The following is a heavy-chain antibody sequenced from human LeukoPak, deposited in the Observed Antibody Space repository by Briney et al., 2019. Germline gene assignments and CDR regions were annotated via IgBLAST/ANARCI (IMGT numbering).Heavy chain of an antibody. CDR3: ARLELERQRDYYYYYMDV. CDR2: IHDSGST. Sequence: SETLSLTCTVSGYSISSGGYSWSWIRQPPGKGLEWIGYIHDSGSTYYNPSLKSRVTISVDTSKNQFSLKLSSVTAADTAVYYCARLELERQRDYYYYYMDVWGKGTTVTISS. D-gene: IGHD1-1*01. V-gene: IGHV4-61*08. J-gene: IGHJ6*03. CDR1: GYSISSGGYS.